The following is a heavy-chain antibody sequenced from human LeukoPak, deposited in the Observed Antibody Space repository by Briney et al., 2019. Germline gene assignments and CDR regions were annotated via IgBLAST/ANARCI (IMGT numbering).Heavy chain of an antibody. CDR2: IIPIFGTA. Sequence: ASVKVSCKASGGTFSSYAISWVRQAPGQGLEWMGGIIPIFGTANYAQKFQGRVTITADESTSTAYIELSSLRSEDTAVYYCARSIAVAGTVLDYWGQGTLVTVSS. D-gene: IGHD6-19*01. CDR3: ARSIAVAGTVLDY. V-gene: IGHV1-69*13. CDR1: GGTFSSYA. J-gene: IGHJ4*02.